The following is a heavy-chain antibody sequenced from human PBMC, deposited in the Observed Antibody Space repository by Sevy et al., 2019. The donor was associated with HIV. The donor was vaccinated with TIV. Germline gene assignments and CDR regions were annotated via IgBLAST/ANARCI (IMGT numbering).Heavy chain of an antibody. V-gene: IGHV3-23*01. D-gene: IGHD1-26*01. J-gene: IGHJ4*02. CDR3: AKHISGSYYDY. Sequence: GGSLRLSCAASGFTFSTYAMSWVRQAPGKGLEWVSSISGSGGSTYYADSVKGRFIISRDNSKNTLYLQMNSLRAEDTAVYYCAKHISGSYYDYWGQGTLVTVSS. CDR2: ISGSGGST. CDR1: GFTFSTYA.